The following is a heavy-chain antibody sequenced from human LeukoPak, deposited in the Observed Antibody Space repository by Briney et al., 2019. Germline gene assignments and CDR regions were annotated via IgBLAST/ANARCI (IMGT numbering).Heavy chain of an antibody. CDR3: ARDSRMVRDQPLDY. D-gene: IGHD3-10*01. CDR1: GFTFSSYD. J-gene: IGHJ4*02. Sequence: GGSLRLSCAASGFTFSSYDMHWVRQAPGEGLEWVAVISYDESNKYYAESVKGRFTISRDNSKNTLYLQMNSLSADDTAVYYCARDSRMVRDQPLDYWGQGSLVTVSS. CDR2: ISYDESNK. V-gene: IGHV3-30*19.